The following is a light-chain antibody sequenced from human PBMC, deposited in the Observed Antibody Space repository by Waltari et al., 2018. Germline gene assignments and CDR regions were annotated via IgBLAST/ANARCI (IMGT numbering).Light chain of an antibody. J-gene: IGKJ5*01. CDR3: MEALQTAA. CDR2: LAY. CDR1: QSLLHSTGYNY. V-gene: IGKV2-28*01. Sequence: DIVMPQSPLPLPVTPGEPAPISCRSSQSLLHSTGYNYLDWYVQKQGQSPQILIYLAYNRASGVPDRFSGSGSGTDFTLKISRGEAEDVEIYYCMEALQTAAFGQGTRLEMK.